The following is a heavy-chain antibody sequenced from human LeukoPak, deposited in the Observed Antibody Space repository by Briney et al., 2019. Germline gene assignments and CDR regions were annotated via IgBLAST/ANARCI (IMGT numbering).Heavy chain of an antibody. J-gene: IGHJ4*02. CDR2: ISYDGSNK. Sequence: GGSLRLSCAASGFTFSSYGMHWVRQAPGKGLEWVAVISYDGSNKYYADSVKGRFTISRDNSKNTLYLQMNSLRAEDTAVYYCTSPMVRGAYYFDYWGQGTLVTVSS. V-gene: IGHV3-30*03. CDR3: TSPMVRGAYYFDY. CDR1: GFTFSSYG. D-gene: IGHD3-10*01.